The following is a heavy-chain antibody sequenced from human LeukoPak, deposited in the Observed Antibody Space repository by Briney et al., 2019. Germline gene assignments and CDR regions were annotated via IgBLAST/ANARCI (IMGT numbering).Heavy chain of an antibody. J-gene: IGHJ3*02. CDR1: GSIVSSNY. V-gene: IGHV3-53*01. D-gene: IGHD4-17*01. Sequence: GGSLRLACAASGSIVSSNYMSWVRQAPGKGLEWVSIIYSGGSTYYADSVKGRFTISRDNSKNTLYLQMNTLRAEDTAVYYCSRNLSGDDIWGQGTMVTVSS. CDR3: SRNLSGDDI. CDR2: IYSGGST.